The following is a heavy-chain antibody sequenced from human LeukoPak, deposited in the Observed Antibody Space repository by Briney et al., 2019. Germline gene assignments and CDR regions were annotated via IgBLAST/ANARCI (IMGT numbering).Heavy chain of an antibody. CDR1: GGSSSEYF. CDR2: INHSGNT. Sequence: SETLSLTSAVYGGSSSEYFWSWIRPPPGKGGEYIGEINHSGNTNYNPSLKSRVTMSVDTSKNQFSLKLSSVTAADTAVYYCARGDRPCSGDRCYLGVFDYWSQETLVTVSS. D-gene: IGHD2-15*01. J-gene: IGHJ4*02. CDR3: ARGDRPCSGDRCYLGVFDY. V-gene: IGHV4-34*01.